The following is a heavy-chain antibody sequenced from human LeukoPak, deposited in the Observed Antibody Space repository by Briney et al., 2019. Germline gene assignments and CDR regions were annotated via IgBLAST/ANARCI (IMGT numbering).Heavy chain of an antibody. J-gene: IGHJ4*02. V-gene: IGHV4-59*01. D-gene: IGHD3-3*01. CDR2: IYYSGST. CDR3: ARGEGRKYYDFWSGYFYFDY. Sequence: PSETLSLTCTVSGGSISSYYWSWIRQPPGKGLEWIGYIYYSGSTNYNPSLKSRVTISVDTSKNQFSLKLSSVTAADTAVYYCARGEGRKYYDFWSGYFYFDYWGREPWSPSPQ. CDR1: GGSISSYY.